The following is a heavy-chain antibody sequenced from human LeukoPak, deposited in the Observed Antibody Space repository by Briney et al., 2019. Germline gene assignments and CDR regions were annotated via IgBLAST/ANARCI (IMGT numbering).Heavy chain of an antibody. D-gene: IGHD6-13*01. CDR1: GGSISGYY. J-gene: IGHJ5*02. V-gene: IGHV4-59*01. Sequence: SETLSLTCTVSGGSISGYYWSWIRQPPGKGLEWIGYIYYSGSTNYNPSLKSRVTISVDTSKNQFSLKLRSVTAADTAVYYCARDAQQLAAWWFDPWGQGTLVTVSS. CDR2: IYYSGST. CDR3: ARDAQQLAAWWFDP.